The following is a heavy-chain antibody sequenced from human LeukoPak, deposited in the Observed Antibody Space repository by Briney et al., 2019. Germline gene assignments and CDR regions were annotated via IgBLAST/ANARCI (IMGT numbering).Heavy chain of an antibody. Sequence: GGALRLSCAVSGFSLNTYGMNWVGQAPGKGVEGIAQISSSGGAKYYADSVKRRFTISRDNAENSLYLQMNSLGAEDTAVYYCARETSTAEYYFDYWGRGTLVTVSS. CDR3: ARETSTAEYYFDY. J-gene: IGHJ4*02. CDR2: ISSSGGAK. D-gene: IGHD4-11*01. CDR1: GFSLNTYG. V-gene: IGHV3-48*04.